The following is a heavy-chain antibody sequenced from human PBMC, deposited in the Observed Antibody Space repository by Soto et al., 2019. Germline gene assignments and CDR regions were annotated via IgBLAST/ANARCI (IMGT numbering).Heavy chain of an antibody. J-gene: IGHJ6*02. CDR2: FYPGDSDT. CDR3: AREDIVVVPAAMTPNYYYSGMDV. D-gene: IGHD2-2*01. V-gene: IGHV5-51*01. CDR1: GYSFTSYW. Sequence: PGESLKISCKGSGYSFTSYWIGWVRQMPGKGLEWMGIFYPGDSDTRYSPSFQGQVTISADKSISTAYLQWSSLKASDTAMYYCAREDIVVVPAAMTPNYYYSGMDVWGQGTTVTVSS.